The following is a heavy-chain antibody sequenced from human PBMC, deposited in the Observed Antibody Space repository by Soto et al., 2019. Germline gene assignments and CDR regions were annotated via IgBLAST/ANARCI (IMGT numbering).Heavy chain of an antibody. J-gene: IGHJ5*02. CDR2: IYYSGST. V-gene: IGHV4-59*01. CDR3: AREGAGVAAAGRDNWFDP. D-gene: IGHD6-13*01. CDR1: GGSISSYY. Sequence: PSETLSLTSTVSGGSISSYYWSWIRQPPGKGLEWIGYIYYSGSTNYNPSLKSRVTISVDTSKNQFSLKLSSVTAADTAVYYCAREGAGVAAAGRDNWFDPWGQGTLVTVSS.